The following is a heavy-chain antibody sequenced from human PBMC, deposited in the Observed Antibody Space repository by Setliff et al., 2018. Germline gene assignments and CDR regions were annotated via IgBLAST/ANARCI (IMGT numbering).Heavy chain of an antibody. J-gene: IGHJ4*02. Sequence: LTCAVSGGSISSSYYYWGWIRQPPGKGLEWIGSIYYSGSTYYNPSLKSRVTISVDTSKNQFSLKLSSVTVADTAVYYCARQEDDSSGYYSTDWGQGTLVTVSS. V-gene: IGHV4-39*01. CDR2: IYYSGST. D-gene: IGHD3-22*01. CDR3: ARQEDDSSGYYSTD. CDR1: GGSISSSYYY.